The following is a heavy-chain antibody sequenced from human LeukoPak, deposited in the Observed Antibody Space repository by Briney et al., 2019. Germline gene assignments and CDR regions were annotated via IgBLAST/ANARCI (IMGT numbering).Heavy chain of an antibody. CDR2: IYYTGST. CDR1: GGSVSDYY. Sequence: SETLSLTCTISGGSVSDYYWSWIRQSPGKGLEWIGYIYYTGSTTYNPSLKSRVTMSADTSKNQFSLKPSSVTAADTAVYYCARSGYDSSGYRYYYYYMDVWGKGTTVTVSS. V-gene: IGHV4-59*02. CDR3: ARSGYDSSGYRYYYYYMDV. J-gene: IGHJ6*03. D-gene: IGHD3-22*01.